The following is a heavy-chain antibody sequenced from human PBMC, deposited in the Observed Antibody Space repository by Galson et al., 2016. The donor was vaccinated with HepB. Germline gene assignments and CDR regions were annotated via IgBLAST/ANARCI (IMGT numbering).Heavy chain of an antibody. J-gene: IGHJ4*02. D-gene: IGHD1-26*01. CDR3: ARSNSGSYLLLDY. V-gene: IGHV3-11*03. CDR1: GFSFSDYY. CDR2: ISSISSHT. Sequence: SLRLSCAASGFSFSDYYMSWIRQAPGKGLEWVSYISSISSHTNSADSVKGRFTISRDNAKNSLYLQMNSLRAEDTAVYYCARSNSGSYLLLDYWGQGTLVTVSS.